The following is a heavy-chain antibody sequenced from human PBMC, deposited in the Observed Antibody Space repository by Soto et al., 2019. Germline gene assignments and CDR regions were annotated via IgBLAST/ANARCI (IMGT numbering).Heavy chain of an antibody. CDR2: FDPEDGET. D-gene: IGHD4-17*01. CDR3: ATNKGDYGAFAI. Sequence: ASVKVSCKVSGYTLTELSMHWVRQAPGKGLEWMGGFDPEDGETIYAQKFQGRVTMTEDTSTDTAYMELSSLRSEDTAVYYCATNKGDYGAFAIWGQGTMVTVSS. CDR1: GYTLTELS. V-gene: IGHV1-24*01. J-gene: IGHJ3*02.